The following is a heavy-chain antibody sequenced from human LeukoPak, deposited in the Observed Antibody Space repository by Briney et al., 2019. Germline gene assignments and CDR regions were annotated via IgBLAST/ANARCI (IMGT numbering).Heavy chain of an antibody. CDR1: GYTFTNYA. J-gene: IGHJ4*02. V-gene: IGHV1-3*01. CDR2: ISVGNDNT. CDR3: ARDGSGVWFDY. Sequence: ASVKLSCKASGYTFTNYAMHWVRQAPGQRLEWMGWISVGNDNTNYAQKFQGRVTLTTETSTSTAYMELRSLRSDDTAVYFCARDGSGVWFDYWGQGTLVTVSS. D-gene: IGHD3-10*01.